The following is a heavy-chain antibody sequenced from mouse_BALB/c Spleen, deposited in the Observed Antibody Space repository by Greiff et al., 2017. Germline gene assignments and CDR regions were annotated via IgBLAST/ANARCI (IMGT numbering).Heavy chain of an antibody. CDR2: IYPSDSYT. J-gene: IGHJ2*01. V-gene: IGHV1-69*02. Sequence: QAQLQQPGAELVRPGASVKLSCKASGYTFTSYWINWVKQRPGQGLEWIGNIYPSDSYTNYNQKFKDKATLTVDKSSSTAYMQLSSPTSEDSAVYYCTSDVDYWGQGTTLTVSS. CDR1: GYTFTSYW. D-gene: IGHD3-1*01. CDR3: TSDVDY.